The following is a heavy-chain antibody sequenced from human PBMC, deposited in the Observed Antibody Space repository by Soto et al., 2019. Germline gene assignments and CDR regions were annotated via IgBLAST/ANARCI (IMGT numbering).Heavy chain of an antibody. V-gene: IGHV4-31*03. J-gene: IGHJ5*02. CDR1: GSSINSYGHF. CDR2: IYANGST. D-gene: IGHD3-9*01. CDR3: SRGSDPTGYWLDP. Sequence: PSETLSLTCTVSGSSINSYGHFWSWVRQFPGKGVEWIGNIYANGSTYYLPSLKSRLTMSVETSKRQFSLKLKSVTSADTAVYFCSRGSDPTGYWLDPWGRGTPVTVS.